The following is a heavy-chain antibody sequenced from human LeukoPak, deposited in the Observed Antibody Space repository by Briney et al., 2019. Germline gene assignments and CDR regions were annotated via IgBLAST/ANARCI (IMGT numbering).Heavy chain of an antibody. Sequence: GGSLRLSCAASGFTFSSYAMHWVRQAPGKGLEWVAVISYDGSNKYYADSVKGRFTISRDNSKNTLYLQMNSLRAEDTAVYYCAKAPTVWGDYEYYFDYWGQGTLVTVSS. CDR1: GFTFSSYA. CDR2: ISYDGSNK. D-gene: IGHD4-17*01. V-gene: IGHV3-30-3*01. J-gene: IGHJ4*02. CDR3: AKAPTVWGDYEYYFDY.